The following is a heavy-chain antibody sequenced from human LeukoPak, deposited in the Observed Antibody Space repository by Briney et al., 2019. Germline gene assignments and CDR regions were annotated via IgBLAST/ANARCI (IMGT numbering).Heavy chain of an antibody. D-gene: IGHD3-10*01. CDR1: GYTFTGYY. Sequence: GASVKVSCKASGYTFTGYYMHWVRQAPGQGLEWMGWINPNSGGTNYAQKFQGWVTMTGDTSISTAYMELSRLRSDDTAVYYCARDSGDYGSGINPFDYWGQGTLVTVSS. J-gene: IGHJ4*02. CDR3: ARDSGDYGSGINPFDY. V-gene: IGHV1-2*04. CDR2: INPNSGGT.